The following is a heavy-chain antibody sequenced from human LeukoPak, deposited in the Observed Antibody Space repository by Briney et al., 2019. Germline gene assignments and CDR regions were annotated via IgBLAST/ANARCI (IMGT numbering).Heavy chain of an antibody. CDR2: IWHDGSNK. CDR1: GFTFSGFD. CDR3: ARDYQSSWTPGC. Sequence: GRSLRLSCAASGFTFSGFDMHWVRQAPGKGLERVAYIWHDGSNKYYADSVKGRFTISRDNSKNTLYLQMNGLRAEDTAVYYCARDYQSSWTPGCWGQGTLVTVSS. D-gene: IGHD1-1*01. J-gene: IGHJ4*02. V-gene: IGHV3-33*01.